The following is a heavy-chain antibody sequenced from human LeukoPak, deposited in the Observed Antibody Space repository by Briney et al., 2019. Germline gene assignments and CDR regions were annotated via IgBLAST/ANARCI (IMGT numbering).Heavy chain of an antibody. Sequence: GEPLKISCQGSGYSFSTYWIGWVRQLPGEGLEWMGVIYPDDSDTRYSPSFQGQVTISADRSIRTAYLQWTSLKASDTAMYYCARQRGSSGTINWLDPWGQGTLVTVSS. CDR2: IYPDDSDT. D-gene: IGHD3-10*01. CDR3: ARQRGSSGTINWLDP. CDR1: GYSFSTYW. V-gene: IGHV5-51*01. J-gene: IGHJ5*02.